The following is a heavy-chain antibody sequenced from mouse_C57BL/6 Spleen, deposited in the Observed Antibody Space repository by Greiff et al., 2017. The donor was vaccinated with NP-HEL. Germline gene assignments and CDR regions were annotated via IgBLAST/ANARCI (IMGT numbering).Heavy chain of an antibody. V-gene: IGHV1-69*01. CDR1: GYTFTSYW. CDR2: IDPSDSYT. J-gene: IGHJ4*01. CDR3: ARGDSCSNSGIAY. Sequence: QVQLQQPGAELVMPGASVKLSCKASGYTFTSYWMHWVKQRPGQGLEWIGEIDPSDSYTNYNQKFKGKSTLTVDKSSSTAYMQLSSLTSEDAAVYTCARGDSCSNSGIAYWGQGTSVTVSS. D-gene: IGHD3-3*01.